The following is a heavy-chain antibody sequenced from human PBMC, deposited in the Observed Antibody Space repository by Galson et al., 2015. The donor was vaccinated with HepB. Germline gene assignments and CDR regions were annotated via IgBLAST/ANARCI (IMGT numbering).Heavy chain of an antibody. D-gene: IGHD3-16*01. J-gene: IGHJ2*01. CDR3: ARVIRHFDL. V-gene: IGHV3-48*03. CDR1: EFTFRNYE. Sequence: SLRLSCAAPEFTFRNYEMNWVRQAPGKGLQWVSYIRSSSSSIYYADSVRGRFTNSRKNAKKSPYLQMNSLKVEDTAVYYCARVIRHFDLWGRGTLVTVSS. CDR2: IRSSSSSI.